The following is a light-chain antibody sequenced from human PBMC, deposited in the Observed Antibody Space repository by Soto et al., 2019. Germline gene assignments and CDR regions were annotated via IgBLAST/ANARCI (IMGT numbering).Light chain of an antibody. CDR1: QSISSQ. J-gene: IGKJ1*01. CDR3: QQYESSPRT. Sequence: IVFTKSPATLSLSPGERATLSCRASQSISSQLAWYQQKPGQAPRLLIHDASNRATGIPARFSGSGSSTDFTLTISSLEPEDFAVYYCQQYESSPRTFGQGSKVDIK. CDR2: DAS. V-gene: IGKV3-11*01.